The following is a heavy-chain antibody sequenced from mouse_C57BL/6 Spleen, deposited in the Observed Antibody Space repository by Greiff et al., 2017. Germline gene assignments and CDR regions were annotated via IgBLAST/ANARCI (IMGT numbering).Heavy chain of an antibody. V-gene: IGHV1-59*01. J-gene: IGHJ4*01. D-gene: IGHD1-1*01. CDR1: GYTFTSYW. CDR3: ARAQGGKYGSPHYYAMDY. Sequence: VQLQQPGAELVRPGTSVKLSCKASGYTFTSYWMHWVKQRPGQGLEWIGVIDPSDSYTNYNQKFKGKATLTVATSSSTAYMQLSSLTSEDSAVYYCARAQGGKYGSPHYYAMDYWGQGTSVTVSS. CDR2: IDPSDSYT.